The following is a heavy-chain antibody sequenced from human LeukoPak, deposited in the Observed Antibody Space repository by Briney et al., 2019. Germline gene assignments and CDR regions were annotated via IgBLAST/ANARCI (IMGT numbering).Heavy chain of an antibody. Sequence: SETLSLTCTVSGGSIRSSYYYWGWIRQPPGKGLEWIGSIYDSGSTYYNPSLKSRVTISVDTSKNQFSLKLNSVTAADTAVYYCARGARTQPYNFDYWGQGTLVTVSS. J-gene: IGHJ4*02. D-gene: IGHD4-11*01. CDR2: IYDSGST. V-gene: IGHV4-39*01. CDR3: ARGARTQPYNFDY. CDR1: GGSIRSSYYY.